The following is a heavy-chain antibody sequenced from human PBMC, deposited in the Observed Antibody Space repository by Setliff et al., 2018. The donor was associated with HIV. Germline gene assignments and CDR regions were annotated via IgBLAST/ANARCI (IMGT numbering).Heavy chain of an antibody. V-gene: IGHV1-18*01. CDR3: ARSDWELVLSSFDY. Sequence: GASVKVSCKASGYTFASYGITWVRQAPGQGLEWMGWISAYDGNTNYAQKVRERVTLTTDTATTTAFMELKNLTSVDTAVYFCARSDWELVLSSFDYWGQGTQVTVSA. CDR1: GYTFASYG. J-gene: IGHJ4*02. CDR2: ISAYDGNT. D-gene: IGHD1-26*01.